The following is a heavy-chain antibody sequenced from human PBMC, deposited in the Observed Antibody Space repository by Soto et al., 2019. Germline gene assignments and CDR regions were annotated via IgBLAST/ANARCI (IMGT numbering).Heavy chain of an antibody. D-gene: IGHD3-16*02. CDR1: GGTFSSYA. CDR3: ARSGEYDYVWGSYRYYGMDV. V-gene: IGHV1-69*12. CDR2: IIPIFGTA. Sequence: QVQLVQSGAEVKKPGSSVKVSCKASGGTFSSYAISWVRQAPGQGLEWMGGIIPIFGTANYAQKFQGRVTLTADESTSTAYMELSSLRSEDTAVYYCARSGEYDYVWGSYRYYGMDVWGQGTTVTVSS. J-gene: IGHJ6*02.